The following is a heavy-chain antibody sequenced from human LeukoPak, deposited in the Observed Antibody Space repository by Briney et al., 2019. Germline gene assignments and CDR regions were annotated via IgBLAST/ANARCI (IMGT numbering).Heavy chain of an antibody. CDR3: ARHAAVDTKRGWNNHNWFDP. V-gene: IGHV4-39*01. CDR2: TYYSGSN. D-gene: IGHD5-18*01. J-gene: IGHJ5*02. Sequence: PSETLSLTCTLSVGSISSSVFYWGWIRQPPGKWLERIGTTYYSGSNYYNPSLKSRVPISVDTSKNQFSLKLSSVTAADTAVYYCARHAAVDTKRGWNNHNWFDPWGQGTLVTVSS. CDR1: VGSISSSVFY.